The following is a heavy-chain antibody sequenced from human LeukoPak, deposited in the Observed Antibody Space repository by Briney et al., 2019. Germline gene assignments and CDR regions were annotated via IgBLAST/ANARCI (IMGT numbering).Heavy chain of an antibody. CDR2: ISDTGGNT. J-gene: IGHJ4*02. V-gene: IGHV3-23*01. Sequence: GGSLRLSCAASGFTFSTYAMSWVRQTPERGLEWVSAISDTGGNTFYADSVRGRFTISRDNSKNTLYLQMNSLRAEDTAIYYCAKGRTNDYWGQGTLVTVSS. CDR3: AKGRTNDY. D-gene: IGHD1/OR15-1a*01. CDR1: GFTFSTYA.